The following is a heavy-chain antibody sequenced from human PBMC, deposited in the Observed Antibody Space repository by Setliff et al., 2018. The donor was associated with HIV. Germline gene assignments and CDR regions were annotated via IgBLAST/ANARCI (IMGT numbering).Heavy chain of an antibody. D-gene: IGHD6-19*01. J-gene: IGHJ4*02. CDR3: ARRKVGWLIPDY. CDR2: FRHSGNT. CDR1: GGSFSGYF. V-gene: IGHV4-34*01. Sequence: TSETLSLTCAVYGGSFSGYFWSWIRQSPGKGLEWIGEFRHSGNTNINPSLKSRVTISVDTSKNQFSLKLSSVTAADTAVYYCARRKVGWLIPDYWGQGTLVTVSS.